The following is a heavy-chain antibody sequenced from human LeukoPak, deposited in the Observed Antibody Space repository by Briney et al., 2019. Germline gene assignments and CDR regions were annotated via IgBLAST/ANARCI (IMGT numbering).Heavy chain of an antibody. CDR1: GFTFSEAW. J-gene: IGHJ4*02. V-gene: IGHV3-15*01. CDR2: IKNRPDGGTT. Sequence: GGSLRLSCAASGFTFSEAWMNWVRQAPGKGLEWVGHIKNRPDGGTTDYAAPVKGRFTISRDDSKNTLYLHMNGLKTEDTAVYYCTTDIWTYSARDYWGQGTLVTVSS. CDR3: TTDIWTYSARDY. D-gene: IGHD3/OR15-3a*01.